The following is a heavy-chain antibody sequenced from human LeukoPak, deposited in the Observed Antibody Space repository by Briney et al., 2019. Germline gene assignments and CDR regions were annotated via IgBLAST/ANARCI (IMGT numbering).Heavy chain of an antibody. CDR2: ISYDGSNK. Sequence: GRSLRLSRAASGFTFSSYAMHWVRQAPGKGLEWVAVISYDGSNKYYADSVKGRFTISRDNSKNTLYLQMNSLRAEDAAVYYCARVVGNTAMETYYYYYYMDVWGKGTTVTVSS. CDR3: ARVVGNTAMETYYYYYYMDV. CDR1: GFTFSSYA. D-gene: IGHD5-18*01. J-gene: IGHJ6*03. V-gene: IGHV3-30*04.